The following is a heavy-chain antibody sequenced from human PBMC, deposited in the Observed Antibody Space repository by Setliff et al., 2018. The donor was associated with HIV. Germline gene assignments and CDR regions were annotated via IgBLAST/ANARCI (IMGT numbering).Heavy chain of an antibody. Sequence: TGGSLRLSCEASGFSFSSYTMNWVRQAPGKGLEWVAVILYDGSNKYYADSVKGRFTISRDNLKKRVYLQMSCLRAEDTAVYFCARDTGQLVYYFDSWGQGTLVTVSS. CDR3: ARDTGQLVYYFDS. CDR2: ILYDGSNK. D-gene: IGHD3-16*01. J-gene: IGHJ4*02. V-gene: IGHV3-30*04. CDR1: GFSFSSYT.